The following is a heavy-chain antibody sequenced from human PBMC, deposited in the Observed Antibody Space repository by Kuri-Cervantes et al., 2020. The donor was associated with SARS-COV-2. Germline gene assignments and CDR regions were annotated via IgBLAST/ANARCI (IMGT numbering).Heavy chain of an antibody. J-gene: IGHJ4*02. V-gene: IGHV1-69*13. CDR2: IIPIIGTP. D-gene: IGHD3-3*01. CDR3: ARDYDFRFDY. Sequence: SVKVSCKASGGTFSSYALSWVRQAPGQGHEWMGGIIPIIGTPNYAQKFQGRVTITADESTSTGYLELSSLRSDDTAVYYCARDYDFRFDYWGQGTLVTVSS. CDR1: GGTFSSYA.